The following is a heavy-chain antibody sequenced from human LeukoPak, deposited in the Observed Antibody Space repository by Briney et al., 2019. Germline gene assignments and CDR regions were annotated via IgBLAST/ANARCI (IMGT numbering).Heavy chain of an antibody. D-gene: IGHD3-22*01. V-gene: IGHV1-46*01. Sequence: ASVKVSCKASGYTFTSYYIYWMRQAHGHGLDWMGIINPSGGRTNYAHKFQGRVTMTRDMSTSTVYMELSSLRSEDTAVYYCARVNTMIVAPFDYWGQGTLVTVSS. CDR3: ARVNTMIVAPFDY. CDR2: INPSGGRT. CDR1: GYTFTSYY. J-gene: IGHJ4*02.